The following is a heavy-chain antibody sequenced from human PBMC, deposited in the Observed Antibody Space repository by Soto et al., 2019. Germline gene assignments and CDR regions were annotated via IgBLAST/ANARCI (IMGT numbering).Heavy chain of an antibody. Sequence: EASVKVSCKASGYTFTSYGISWVRQAPGQGLEWMGWISAYNGNTNYAQKLQGRVTMTTDTSTSTAYMELRSLRSDDTAVYHCARLYSNYVDDYWGQGTLVTVSS. J-gene: IGHJ4*02. CDR2: ISAYNGNT. V-gene: IGHV1-18*04. CDR3: ARLYSNYVDDY. D-gene: IGHD4-4*01. CDR1: GYTFTSYG.